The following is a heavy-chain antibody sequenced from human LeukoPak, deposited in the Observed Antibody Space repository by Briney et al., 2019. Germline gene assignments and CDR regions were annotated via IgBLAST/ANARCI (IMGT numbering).Heavy chain of an antibody. CDR3: AKVSQLRFDP. Sequence: GGPLRLSCAASGFTFSSYGMHWVRQAPGKGLEWVAVISYDGSNKYYADSVKGRFTISRDNSKNTLYLQMNSLRAEDTAVYYCAKVSQLRFDPWGQGTLVTVSS. V-gene: IGHV3-30*18. CDR2: ISYDGSNK. D-gene: IGHD4-23*01. CDR1: GFTFSSYG. J-gene: IGHJ5*02.